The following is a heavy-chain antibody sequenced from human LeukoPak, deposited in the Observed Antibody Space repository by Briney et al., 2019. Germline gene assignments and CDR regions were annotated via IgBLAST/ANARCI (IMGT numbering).Heavy chain of an antibody. CDR3: AKDSGVISGWYGRFDY. J-gene: IGHJ4*02. Sequence: PGGSLRLSCAASGFNFRTFSMNWVRQAPGKGLEWVSSISSTSSYIYYGDSVKGRFTVFRDNAKNSVYLQMNSLRAEDTAVYYCAKDSGVISGWYGRFDYWGQGTLVTVSS. D-gene: IGHD6-19*01. CDR1: GFNFRTFS. CDR2: ISSTSSYI. V-gene: IGHV3-21*04.